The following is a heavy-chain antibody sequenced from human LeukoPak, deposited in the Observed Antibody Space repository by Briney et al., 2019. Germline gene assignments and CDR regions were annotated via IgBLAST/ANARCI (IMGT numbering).Heavy chain of an antibody. CDR3: AKDIQLWAGMDV. V-gene: IGHV3-9*01. CDR1: GFTFDDYA. CDR2: ISWNSGSI. Sequence: PGGSLRLSCAASGFTFDDYAMHWVRQAPGKGLEWVSGISWNSGSIGYADSVKGRFTISRDNAKNSLYLQMNSLRAEDTALDYCAKDIQLWAGMDVWGQGTTVTVSS. D-gene: IGHD5-18*01. J-gene: IGHJ6*02.